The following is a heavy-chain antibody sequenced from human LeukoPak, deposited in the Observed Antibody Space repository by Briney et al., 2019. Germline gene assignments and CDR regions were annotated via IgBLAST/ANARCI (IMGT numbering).Heavy chain of an antibody. Sequence: GGSLRLSCAASGFTFSSYGMHWVRQAPGKGLEWVAVIWYDGSNKYYADSVKGRFTISRDNAKNSLYLQMNSLRAEDTAVYYCARALGVGKWSHWGQGTLVTVSS. V-gene: IGHV3-33*01. J-gene: IGHJ4*02. CDR2: IWYDGSNK. CDR3: ARALGVGKWSH. CDR1: GFTFSSYG. D-gene: IGHD2-15*01.